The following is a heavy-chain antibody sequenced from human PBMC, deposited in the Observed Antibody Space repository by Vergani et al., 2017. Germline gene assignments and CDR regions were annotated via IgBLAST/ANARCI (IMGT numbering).Heavy chain of an antibody. D-gene: IGHD1-26*01. CDR1: GFTFSSYS. V-gene: IGHV3-21*01. Sequence: VQLVESGGGVVQPGGSLRLSCGASGFTFSSYSMNWVRQAPGKGLEWVSSISSSSSYIYYADSVKGRFTISRDNAKNSLYLQMNSLRAEDTAVYYCARAQYSGSGGTVDYWGQGTLVTVSS. J-gene: IGHJ4*02. CDR3: ARAQYSGSGGTVDY. CDR2: ISSSSSYI.